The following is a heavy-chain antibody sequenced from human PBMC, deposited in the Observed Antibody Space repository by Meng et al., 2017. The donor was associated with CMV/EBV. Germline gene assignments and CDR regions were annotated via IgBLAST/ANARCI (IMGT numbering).Heavy chain of an antibody. V-gene: IGHV2-5*02. CDR2: IYWDDDK. J-gene: IGHJ4*02. CDR3: ARIAAAGRFDY. Sequence: TVKSSGSTLVKPPQTLTLTCSFSAFSLRTSGVGVGWIRQPPGKALEWLALIYWDDDKRYSPSLKSRLTITKDTSKNQVVLTMTNMDPVDTATYYCARIAAAGRFDYWGQGTLVTVSS. D-gene: IGHD6-13*01. CDR1: AFSLRTSGVG.